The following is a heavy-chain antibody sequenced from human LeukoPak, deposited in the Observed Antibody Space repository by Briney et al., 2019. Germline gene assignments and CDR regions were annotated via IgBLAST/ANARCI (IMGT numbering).Heavy chain of an antibody. CDR1: GGSISSSSYY. CDR3: ARQFGTSYYYYGMDV. V-gene: IGHV4-39*01. Sequence: PSETLSLTCTVSGGSISSSSYYWGWIRQPPGKGLEWIGSIYYSGSTYYNPSLKRRLTISVDTSKNQFSLKLSSVTAADTAVYYCARQFGTSYYYYGMDVWGQGTTVTVSS. J-gene: IGHJ6*02. D-gene: IGHD2-2*01. CDR2: IYYSGST.